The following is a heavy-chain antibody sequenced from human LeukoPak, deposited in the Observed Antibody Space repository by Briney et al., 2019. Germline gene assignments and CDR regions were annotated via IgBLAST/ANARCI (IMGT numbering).Heavy chain of an antibody. D-gene: IGHD3-3*01. Sequence: GASVKVSCKASGYTFTGYYMHWVRQAPGQGLEWMGIINPSGGSTSYAQKFQGRVTMTRDMSTSTVYVELSSLRSEDTAVYYCAAGYYDFWSGYYNIFDYWGQGTLVTVSS. CDR1: GYTFTGYY. CDR2: INPSGGST. V-gene: IGHV1-46*01. J-gene: IGHJ4*02. CDR3: AAGYYDFWSGYYNIFDY.